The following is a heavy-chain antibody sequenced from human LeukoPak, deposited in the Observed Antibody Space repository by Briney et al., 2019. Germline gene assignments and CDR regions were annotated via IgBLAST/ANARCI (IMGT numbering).Heavy chain of an antibody. D-gene: IGHD1-26*01. CDR3: ARYTSGSYYQGFDY. CDR2: ISAYNGNT. CDR1: GYTFTSYG. Sequence: GSVKVSCKASGYTFTSYGISWVRQAPGQGLEWMGWISAYNGNTNYAQKLQGRVTMTTDTSTSTAYMELRSLRSDDTAVYYCARYTSGSYYQGFDYWAREPWSPSPQ. V-gene: IGHV1-18*01. J-gene: IGHJ4*02.